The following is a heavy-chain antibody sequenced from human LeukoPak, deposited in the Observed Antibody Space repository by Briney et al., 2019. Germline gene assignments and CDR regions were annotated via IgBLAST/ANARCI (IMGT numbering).Heavy chain of an antibody. CDR2: ISGSGGST. CDR3: SKEGRYGSGSTYFDY. V-gene: IGHV3-23*01. CDR1: GFTFSSYA. J-gene: IGHJ4*02. Sequence: GGSLRLSCAASGFTFSSYAMSWVRQAPGKGLEWVSAISGSGGSTYYADSVKGRFTISRDNSKNTLYLQMNSLRAEDTAVYYCSKEGRYGSGSTYFDYWGQGTLVTVSS. D-gene: IGHD3-10*01.